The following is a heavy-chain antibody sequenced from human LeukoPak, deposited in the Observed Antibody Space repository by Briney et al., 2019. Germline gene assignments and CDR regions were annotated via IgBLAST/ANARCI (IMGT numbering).Heavy chain of an antibody. D-gene: IGHD2-15*01. CDR1: GDSVSSGTYY. V-gene: IGHV4-61*01. CDR2: IYYSGST. CDR3: AREHPGYCSGGSCRGWYFDL. J-gene: IGHJ2*01. Sequence: SETLSLTCTVSGDSVSSGTYYWSWIRQPPGKGLEWIGYIYYSGSTNYNPSLKSRVTISVDSSKNQFSLKLSSVTAADTAVYYCAREHPGYCSGGSCRGWYFDLWGRGTLVTVSS.